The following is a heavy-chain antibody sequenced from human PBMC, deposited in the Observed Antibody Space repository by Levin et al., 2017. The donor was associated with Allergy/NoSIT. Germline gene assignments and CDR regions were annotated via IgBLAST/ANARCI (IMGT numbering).Heavy chain of an antibody. D-gene: IGHD3-10*01. J-gene: IGHJ6*02. CDR2: ISSSSSYI. Sequence: PSETLSLTCAASGFTFSSYSMNWVRQAPGKGLEWVSSISSSSSYIYYADSVKGRFTISRDNAKNSLYLQMNSLRAEDTAVYYFARDRVTMVRGVLRDYYYGMDIWGQGTTVTVSS. CDR1: GFTFSSYS. CDR3: ARDRVTMVRGVLRDYYYGMDI. V-gene: IGHV3-21*01.